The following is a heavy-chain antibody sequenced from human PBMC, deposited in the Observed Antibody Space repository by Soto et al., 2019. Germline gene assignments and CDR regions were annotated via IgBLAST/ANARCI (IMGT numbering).Heavy chain of an antibody. J-gene: IGHJ6*03. D-gene: IGHD1-7*01. Sequence: ASVKVSCKASGYTFTSYYMHWVRQAPGQGLEWMGIINPSGGSTSYAQKFQGRVTMTRDTSTSTVYMELSSLRSEDTAVYYCDRGFRITGTYWYYMDVWGKGTTVTVSS. V-gene: IGHV1-46*03. CDR2: INPSGGST. CDR1: GYTFTSYY. CDR3: DRGFRITGTYWYYMDV.